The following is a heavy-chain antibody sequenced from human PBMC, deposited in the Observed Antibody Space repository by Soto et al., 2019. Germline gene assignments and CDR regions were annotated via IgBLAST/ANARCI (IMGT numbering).Heavy chain of an antibody. CDR1: GGTFSSYA. Sequence: QVQLVQSGAEVKKPGSSVKVSCKASGGTFSSYAISWVRQAPGQGLEWMGGIIPIFGTANYAQKFQGRVTITADESTSTAYMGLSSLRSEDTAVYYCARDRGDSSSSADYYYYYGMDVWGQGTTVTVSS. D-gene: IGHD6-6*01. CDR3: ARDRGDSSSSADYYYYYGMDV. CDR2: IIPIFGTA. J-gene: IGHJ6*02. V-gene: IGHV1-69*01.